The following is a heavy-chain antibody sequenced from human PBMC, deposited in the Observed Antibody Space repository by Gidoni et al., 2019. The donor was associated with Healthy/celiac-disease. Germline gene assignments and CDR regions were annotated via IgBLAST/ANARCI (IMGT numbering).Heavy chain of an antibody. D-gene: IGHD3-10*01. CDR3: AAHYYGSGSYYIGYGMDV. V-gene: IGHV1-58*02. CDR1: GFTFTSSA. J-gene: IGHJ6*02. Sequence: QMQLVQSGPEVKKPGTSVKVSCKASGFTFTSSAMPWVRQARGQSLEWIGLIVVGSGNTTYAQKFQERVTITRDMSTSTAYMELSSLRSEDTAVYYCAAHYYGSGSYYIGYGMDVWGQGTTVTVSS. CDR2: IVVGSGNT.